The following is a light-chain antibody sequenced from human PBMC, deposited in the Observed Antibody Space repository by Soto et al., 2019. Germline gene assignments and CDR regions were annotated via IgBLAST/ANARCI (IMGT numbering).Light chain of an antibody. CDR3: HQYGGSPPYT. J-gene: IGKJ2*01. V-gene: IGKV3-20*01. CDR2: GAS. CDR1: QSVSSSY. Sequence: EIVLTQSPGTLSLSPGERATLSCRVSQSVSSSYLAWYQQKTGQAPRLLIYGASSRATGIPDRFSGSGSGTDFTLNISRLEPEDFAVYYCHQYGGSPPYTFGQGTKVDIK.